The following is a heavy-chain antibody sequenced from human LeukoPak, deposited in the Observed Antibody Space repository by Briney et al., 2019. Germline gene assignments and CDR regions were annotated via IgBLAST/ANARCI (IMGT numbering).Heavy chain of an antibody. D-gene: IGHD6-19*01. J-gene: IGHJ4*02. CDR2: TSDSGDI. V-gene: IGHV4-59*01. CDR3: ARWYDSGHYFDS. CDR1: GGSIRNYY. Sequence: NPSETLSLTCTVPGGSIRNYYWNWMRQPPGKGLEWIGYTSDSGDIYYNPSLKSRVTISVDTSKNQFSLKLTSATAADTAVYYCARWYDSGHYFDSWGRGTPVTVSS.